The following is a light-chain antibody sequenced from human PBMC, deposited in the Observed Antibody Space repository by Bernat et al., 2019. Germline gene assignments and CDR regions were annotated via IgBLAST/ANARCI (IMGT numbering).Light chain of an antibody. CDR3: NSRDSSGNHVV. J-gene: IGLJ2*01. CDR2: GKN. CDR1: SLRSYY. Sequence: SSELTQDPAVSVALGQTVRITCQGDSLRSYYASWYQQKPGQAPVLVIYGKNDRPSGIPDRFSGSSSGNTASLTFTGAQAEDDADYDCNSRDSSGNHVVFGGGTKLTVL. V-gene: IGLV3-19*01.